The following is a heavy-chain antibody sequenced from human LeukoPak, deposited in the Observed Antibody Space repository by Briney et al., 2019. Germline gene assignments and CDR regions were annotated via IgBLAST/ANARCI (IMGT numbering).Heavy chain of an antibody. V-gene: IGHV1-24*01. Sequence: ASVKVSCKVSGYTLTELSMHWVRQAPGKGLEWMGGFDPEDGETIYAQKFQGRVTMTEDTSTDTAYMELGSLRSEDTAVYYCATSLYNWNDWSDPWGQGTLVTVSS. D-gene: IGHD1-1*01. CDR2: FDPEDGET. J-gene: IGHJ5*02. CDR3: ATSLYNWNDWSDP. CDR1: GYTLTELS.